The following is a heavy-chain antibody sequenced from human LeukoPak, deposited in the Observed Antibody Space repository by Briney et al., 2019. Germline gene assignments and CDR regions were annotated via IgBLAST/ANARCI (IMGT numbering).Heavy chain of an antibody. CDR1: GYAFTSYY. Sequence: GASVKVSCKASGYAFTSYYMHWVRQAPGQGLEWMGIINPSGGSTSYAQKFQGRVTMTSDMSTSTVYMELSSLTSEDTAVYYCARTYCSSTSCSTQGRLFDIWGQGTMVTVSS. V-gene: IGHV1-46*01. CDR3: ARTYCSSTSCSTQGRLFDI. J-gene: IGHJ3*02. CDR2: INPSGGST. D-gene: IGHD2-2*01.